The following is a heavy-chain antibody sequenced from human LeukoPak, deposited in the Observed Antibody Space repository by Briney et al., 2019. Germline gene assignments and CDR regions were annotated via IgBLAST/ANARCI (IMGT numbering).Heavy chain of an antibody. D-gene: IGHD3-16*01. CDR3: VKEGVEYSYSYGDY. Sequence: PVGSLRLSCAASGFSFNNYAMYWVRQAPGKGLEWVALISYDGGDKYYAESMKGRITISRDNAENTLYLQMNNLRPDDTAFYFCVKEGVEYSYSYGDYWGQGTLVTVSS. V-gene: IGHV3-30*18. CDR2: ISYDGGDK. CDR1: GFSFNNYA. J-gene: IGHJ4*02.